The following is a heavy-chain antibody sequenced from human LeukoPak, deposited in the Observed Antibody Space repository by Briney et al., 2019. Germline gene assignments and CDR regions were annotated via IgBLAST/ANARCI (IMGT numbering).Heavy chain of an antibody. Sequence: PSQTLSLTCTVSADSLSSGGHFWAWIRQFPGEGLESIGFINHSGRSRHNPSLKDRVATSVDTSRKQFALKLSSVTAADTAMYYCARGGNRFGGFYFDYWGQGIQVIVSS. CDR3: ARGGNRFGGFYFDY. CDR2: INHSGRS. D-gene: IGHD3-10*01. J-gene: IGHJ4*02. V-gene: IGHV4-31*03. CDR1: ADSLSSGGHF.